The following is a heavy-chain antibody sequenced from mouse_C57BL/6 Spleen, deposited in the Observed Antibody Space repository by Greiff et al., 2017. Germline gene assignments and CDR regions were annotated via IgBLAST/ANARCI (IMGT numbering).Heavy chain of an antibody. Sequence: QVQLQQSGAELARPGASVKLSCKASGYTFTSYGISWVKQRTGQGLEWIGEIYPRSGNTYYNEKFKGKATLTADKSSSTAYMELRSLTSEVSAVYFCAIYYITAVPTSIYSMDYWGQGTSVTVSS. CDR2: IYPRSGNT. J-gene: IGHJ4*01. D-gene: IGHD1-1*01. CDR3: AIYYITAVPTSIYSMDY. V-gene: IGHV1-81*01. CDR1: GYTFTSYG.